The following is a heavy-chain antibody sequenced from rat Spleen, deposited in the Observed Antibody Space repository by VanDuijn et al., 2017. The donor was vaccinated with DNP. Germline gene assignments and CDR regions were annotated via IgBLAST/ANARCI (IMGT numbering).Heavy chain of an antibody. J-gene: IGHJ4*01. CDR2: ITYDGGGT. V-gene: IGHV5-7*01. Sequence: EVQLVESGGGLVQPGRSLKLSCAASGFTFSDFAMAWVRQPPKKGLEWVATITYDGGGTHYRDSVQGRFTVSRDNAKSTLYLQMDSLRSEETATYYCARHGEVHLRYAMDAWGQGTSVTVSS. CDR1: GFTFSDFA. CDR3: ARHGEVHLRYAMDA. D-gene: IGHD1-5*01.